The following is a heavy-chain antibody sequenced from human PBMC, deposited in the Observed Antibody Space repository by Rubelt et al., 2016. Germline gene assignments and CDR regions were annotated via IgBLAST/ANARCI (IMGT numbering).Heavy chain of an antibody. CDR2: ISGYAGGGST. V-gene: IGHV3-23*04. CDR3: AKKTRYYDSDGYCDY. Sequence: EVQLVESGGGLVQPGGSLRLSCAASGFTFSSYGMSWVRQAPGKGLEWVSSISGYAGGGSTYYADSVKGRFPLPRANSKDTLYLQMNSLGAEDTAVYYCAKKTRYYDSDGYCDYWGQGTLVTVSS. D-gene: IGHD3-22*01. J-gene: IGHJ4*02. CDR1: GFTFSSYG.